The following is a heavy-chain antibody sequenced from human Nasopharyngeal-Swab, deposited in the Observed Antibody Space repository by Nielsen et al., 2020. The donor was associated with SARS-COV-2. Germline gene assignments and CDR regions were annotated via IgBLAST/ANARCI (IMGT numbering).Heavy chain of an antibody. CDR3: ARADYQLDY. Sequence: WIRQPPGKGLEWIGEINHSGSTNYDPSLKSRVTISVDTSKNQFSLKLSSVTAADTAVYCCARADYQLDYWGQGTLVTVSS. CDR2: INHSGST. V-gene: IGHV4-34*01. J-gene: IGHJ4*02. D-gene: IGHD2-2*01.